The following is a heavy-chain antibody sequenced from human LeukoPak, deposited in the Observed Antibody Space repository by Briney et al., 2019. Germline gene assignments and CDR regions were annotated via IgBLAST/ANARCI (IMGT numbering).Heavy chain of an antibody. Sequence: PGGSLRLSCAASGFTFTSYSMNWVRQAPGKGLEWVSSISSSSTYIYYADSLKGRFTISRDNAKNSLSLQMNSLRAEDTAVYYCARGAASGTVDYWGQGTLVTVSP. CDR2: ISSSSTYI. J-gene: IGHJ4*02. V-gene: IGHV3-21*01. CDR3: ARGAASGTVDY. D-gene: IGHD6-13*01. CDR1: GFTFTSYS.